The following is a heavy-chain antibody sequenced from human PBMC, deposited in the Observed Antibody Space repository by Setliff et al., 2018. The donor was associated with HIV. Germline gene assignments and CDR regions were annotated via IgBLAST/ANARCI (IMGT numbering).Heavy chain of an antibody. Sequence: LSLTCAVYGGSFSGYYWSWISQPPGKGWEGIGEINHSGSTNYKPSLKRRVTISVDMSKNQVSLKVSSVTAADTAVYYCARGHGVYSGSYLAVYFDYWGQGTLVTVSS. J-gene: IGHJ4*02. CDR1: GGSFSGYY. CDR2: INHSGST. CDR3: ARGHGVYSGSYLAVYFDY. V-gene: IGHV4-34*01. D-gene: IGHD1-26*01.